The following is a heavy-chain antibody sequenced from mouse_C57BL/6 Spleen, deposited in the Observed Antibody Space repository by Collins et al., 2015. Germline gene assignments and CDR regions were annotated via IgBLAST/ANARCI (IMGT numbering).Heavy chain of an antibody. CDR3: ARKRGLPLSYAMDY. CDR2: IWSGVHT. D-gene: IGHD2-2*01. J-gene: IGHJ4*01. Sequence: WLGVIWSGVHTDYNAAFISRLSISKDNSKSQVFFKMNSLQADDTAIYYCARKRGLPLSYAMDYWGQGTSVTVSS. V-gene: IGHV2-2-1*01.